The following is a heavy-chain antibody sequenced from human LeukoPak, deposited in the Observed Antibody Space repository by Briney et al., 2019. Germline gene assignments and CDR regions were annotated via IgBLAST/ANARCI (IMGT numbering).Heavy chain of an antibody. CDR1: GGSISSYY. CDR2: IYTSGST. D-gene: IGHD3-22*01. Sequence: SETLSLTCTVSGGSISSYYWSWIRQPPGKGLEWIWRIYTSGSTNYNPSLKSRVTMSVDTSKNQFFLKLSSVTAADTAVYYCSRTLLYDSSGYYFDYWGQGTLVTVSS. V-gene: IGHV4-4*07. CDR3: SRTLLYDSSGYYFDY. J-gene: IGHJ4*02.